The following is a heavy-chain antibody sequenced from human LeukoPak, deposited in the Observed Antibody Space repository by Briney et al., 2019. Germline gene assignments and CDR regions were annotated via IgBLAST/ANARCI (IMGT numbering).Heavy chain of an antibody. J-gene: IGHJ4*02. CDR1: GFTFSSYS. Sequence: GVSLRLSCTASGFTFSSYSMNWVRQAPGKGLEWVSYISSSSSTIYYADSVKGRFTISRDNAKNSLYLQMNSLRAEDTAVYYCARERDIVVVPAALGYFDYWGQGTLVTVSS. CDR2: ISSSSSTI. V-gene: IGHV3-48*01. D-gene: IGHD2-2*01. CDR3: ARERDIVVVPAALGYFDY.